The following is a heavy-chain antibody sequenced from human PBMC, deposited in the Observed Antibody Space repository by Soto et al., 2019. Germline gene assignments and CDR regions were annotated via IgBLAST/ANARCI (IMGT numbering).Heavy chain of an antibody. Sequence: QVQLQESGPGLVKPSETLSLTCIVSGGSISSSSHYWGWIRQPPGKGLEWIGNVYNSGSTYYSPSLKGRATISVDTSQNQFSLKPPSMTAADTAVYYCAGISGWGGGIDYWGQGTLVTVSS. CDR3: AGISGWGGGIDY. V-gene: IGHV4-39*01. D-gene: IGHD6-19*01. J-gene: IGHJ4*02. CDR2: VYNSGST. CDR1: GGSISSSSHY.